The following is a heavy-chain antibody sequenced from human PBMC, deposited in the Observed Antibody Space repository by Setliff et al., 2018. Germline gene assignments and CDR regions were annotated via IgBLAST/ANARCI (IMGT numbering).Heavy chain of an antibody. V-gene: IGHV4-38-2*01. CDR3: ARHLGHCTMTTCYNNWFDP. J-gene: IGHJ5*02. D-gene: IGHD2-2*02. CDR1: GFSITSGYY. Sequence: SETLSLTCAVSGFSITSGYYWGWIRQAPGKGLEWIGSLYHSGTTYYNPSLKRRVTISLDTSKNHFSLNLNSVTAADTAVYFCARHLGHCTMTTCYNNWFDPWGQGTLVTVSS. CDR2: LYHSGTT.